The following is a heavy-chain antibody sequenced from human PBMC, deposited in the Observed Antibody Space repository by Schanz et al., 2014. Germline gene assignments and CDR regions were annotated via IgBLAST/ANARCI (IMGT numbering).Heavy chain of an antibody. CDR2: VNPSVRGT. D-gene: IGHD5-18*01. Sequence: QVQLVQSGTQVKKPGASVKVSCKASGYTLSAYSLHWVRQAPGQGLEWMGIVNPSVRGTHFARECQGRVTGTSDTSASTASMELRSLRSEDTAVYYCARGPSQGYSYGHNRGGYYYGMDVWGQGTTVTVSS. CDR1: GYTLSAYS. V-gene: IGHV1-46*01. CDR3: ARGPSQGYSYGHNRGGYYYGMDV. J-gene: IGHJ6*02.